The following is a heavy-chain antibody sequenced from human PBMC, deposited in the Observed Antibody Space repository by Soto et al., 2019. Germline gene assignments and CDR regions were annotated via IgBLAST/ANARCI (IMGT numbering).Heavy chain of an antibody. V-gene: IGHV1-69*13. CDR3: ARDGGIAARGRYYYYYYGMDV. Sequence: ASVKVSCTASGGTFSSYAISWVRQAPGQGLEWMGGIIPIFGTANYAQKFQGRVTITADESTSTAYMELSSLRSEDTAVYYCARDGGIAARGRYYYYYYGMDVWGQGTTVTVSS. D-gene: IGHD6-6*01. CDR1: GGTFSSYA. CDR2: IIPIFGTA. J-gene: IGHJ6*02.